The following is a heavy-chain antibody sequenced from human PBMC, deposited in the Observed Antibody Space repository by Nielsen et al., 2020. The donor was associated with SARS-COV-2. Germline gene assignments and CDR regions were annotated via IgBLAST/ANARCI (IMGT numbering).Heavy chain of an antibody. J-gene: IGHJ3*02. Sequence: GESLKISCAASGFTFSSYWMSWVRQAPGKGLEWVANIRQDGSEKYYVDSVKSRFTISRDNAKNSLYLQMNSLRAEDTAVYYCARDVRWFGDAFDIWGQGTMVTVSS. V-gene: IGHV3-7*03. CDR3: ARDVRWFGDAFDI. CDR1: GFTFSSYW. CDR2: IRQDGSEK. D-gene: IGHD3-10*01.